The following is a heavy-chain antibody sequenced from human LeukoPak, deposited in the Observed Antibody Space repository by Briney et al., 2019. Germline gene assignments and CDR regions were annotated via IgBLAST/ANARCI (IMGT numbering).Heavy chain of an antibody. CDR3: AITTATITGEDY. J-gene: IGHJ4*02. D-gene: IGHD5-24*01. Sequence: SSETLSLTCTVSGGSISSGGYYWSWIRQPPGKGLEWIGYIYHSGSTYYNPSLKSRVTISVDRSKSQFSLKLSSVTAADTAVYYCAITTATITGEDYWGQGTLVTVSS. CDR1: GGSISSGGYY. CDR2: IYHSGST. V-gene: IGHV4-30-2*01.